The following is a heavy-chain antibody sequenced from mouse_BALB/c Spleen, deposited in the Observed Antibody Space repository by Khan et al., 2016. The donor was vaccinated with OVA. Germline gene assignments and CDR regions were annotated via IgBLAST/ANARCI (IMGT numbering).Heavy chain of an antibody. J-gene: IGHJ1*01. D-gene: IGHD4-1*02. Sequence: QIQLVQSGPELKKPGETVKISCKASGYTFTNYGMNWVKQAPGKGLKWMGWINTYSGEPTYADDFKGRSAFSLETSASTAYLQIKNLKNEDTATYFCAITNSYWYFDVWGAGTTVTVSS. CDR2: INTYSGEP. CDR3: AITNSYWYFDV. V-gene: IGHV9-3-1*01. CDR1: GYTFTNYG.